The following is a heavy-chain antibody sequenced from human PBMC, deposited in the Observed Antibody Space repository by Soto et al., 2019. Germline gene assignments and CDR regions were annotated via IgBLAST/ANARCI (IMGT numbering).Heavy chain of an antibody. V-gene: IGHV3-30*18. D-gene: IGHD2-21*02. Sequence: WSLRLSCSASGFTFSSYDTHWVRQTPGKXLEWVAVISYDGSNKYYADSVKGRFTISRDNSKNTLYLQMNSLRAEDTAVDYCAKDLGTVVTRPRYGMDVWGQGTTVTVSS. CDR3: AKDLGTVVTRPRYGMDV. CDR1: GFTFSSYD. CDR2: ISYDGSNK. J-gene: IGHJ6*02.